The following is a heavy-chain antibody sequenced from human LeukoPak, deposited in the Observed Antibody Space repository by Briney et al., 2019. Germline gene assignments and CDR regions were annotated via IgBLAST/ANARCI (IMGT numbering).Heavy chain of an antibody. D-gene: IGHD6-13*01. CDR1: GFTFSDYY. J-gene: IGHJ4*02. Sequence: GGSLRLSCAASGFTFSDYYMSWIRQAPGKGLEWVSYISTTSSYTKNADSVKGRFTISRDNAKNSLYLQMNSLRAEDGAVYYCAKSFSSHWTSFDYWGQGTLVTVSS. V-gene: IGHV3-11*03. CDR2: ISTTSSYT. CDR3: AKSFSSHWTSFDY.